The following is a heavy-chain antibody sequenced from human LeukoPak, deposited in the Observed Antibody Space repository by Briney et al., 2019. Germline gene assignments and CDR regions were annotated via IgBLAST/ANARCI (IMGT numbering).Heavy chain of an antibody. V-gene: IGHV3-23*01. CDR3: ARDGFDGVSFDY. J-gene: IGHJ4*02. CDR2: ISGSGGSI. Sequence: GGSLRLSCAASGFTFSSYAMSWVRQAPGKGLEWVSAISGSGGSIYYADSVKGRFTISRDNSKNTLYLQMNSLRAEDTAVYYCARDGFDGVSFDYWGQGTLVTVSS. CDR1: GFTFSSYA. D-gene: IGHD2-8*01.